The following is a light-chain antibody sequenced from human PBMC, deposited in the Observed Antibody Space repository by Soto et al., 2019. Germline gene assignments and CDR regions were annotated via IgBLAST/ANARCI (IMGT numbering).Light chain of an antibody. CDR2: EVS. CDR3: QVWDSSSDHPV. V-gene: IGLV2-14*02. CDR1: SSDVGSYNL. J-gene: IGLJ2*01. Sequence: QSALTQPASVSGSPGQSITISCTGTSSDVGSYNLVSWYQQHPGKAPKLMIYEVSKRPSGIPERFSGSNSGNTATLTISRVEAGDEADYYCQVWDSSSDHPVFGGGTQLTVL.